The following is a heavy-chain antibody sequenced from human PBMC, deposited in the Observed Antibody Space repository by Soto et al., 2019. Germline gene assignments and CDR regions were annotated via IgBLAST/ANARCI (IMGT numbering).Heavy chain of an antibody. J-gene: IGHJ4*02. CDR1: GFTETSNG. V-gene: IGHV3-23*01. CDR2: ISPNGQGI. CDR3: ATDRQYPRDYFHY. D-gene: IGHD4-4*01. Sequence: EVKLLESGGGLVQPGGPLRLSCGVSGFTETSNGVSWVRQAPGKGLGWVSAISPNGQGIWYADSVKGRFTIPRDISRNTVFLQMDSLRAEDTAVYYCATDRQYPRDYFHYWGQGTLVTVSS.